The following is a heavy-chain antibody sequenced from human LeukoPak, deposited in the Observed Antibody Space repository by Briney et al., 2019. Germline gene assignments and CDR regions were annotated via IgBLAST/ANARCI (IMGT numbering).Heavy chain of an antibody. CDR1: GFPFSNYA. J-gene: IGHJ4*02. V-gene: IGHV3-23*01. D-gene: IGHD6-6*01. CDR3: AKDWQLAD. CDR2: ISSGGPT. Sequence: GSLRLSCAASGFPFSNYAMSWVRPAPGKGLEWVSAISSGGPTDYADSVKGRFTISRDNSKSTLYLQMNNLRAEDTAVYYCAKDWQLADWGQGTLVTVSS.